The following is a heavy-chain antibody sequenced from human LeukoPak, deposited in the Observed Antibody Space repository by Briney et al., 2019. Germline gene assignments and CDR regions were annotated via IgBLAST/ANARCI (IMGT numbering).Heavy chain of an antibody. Sequence: ASVKVSCKASGYTFTGYYMHWVRQAPGQGLEWMGWIDPNTGDTKYTQKFQGRVSMTRDTSFSTAYMELSRLTSDDTAVYYCARDRSMTEKYSERYFHDYWGQGTLVTVTS. J-gene: IGHJ4*02. CDR2: IDPNTGDT. CDR1: GYTFTGYY. D-gene: IGHD1-26*01. CDR3: ARDRSMTEKYSERYFHDY. V-gene: IGHV1-2*02.